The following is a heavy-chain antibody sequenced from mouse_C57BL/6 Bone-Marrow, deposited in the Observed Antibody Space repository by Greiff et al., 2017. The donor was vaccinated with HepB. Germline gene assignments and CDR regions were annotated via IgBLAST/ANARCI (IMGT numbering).Heavy chain of an antibody. V-gene: IGHV1-26*01. CDR1: GYTFTDYY. J-gene: IGHJ3*01. CDR3: ARRVDGGGFAY. Sequence: EVQLQQSGPELVKPGASVKISCKASGYTFTDYYMNWVKQSHGKSLEWIGDINPNNGGTSYNQKFKGKATLTVDKSSSTAYMELRSLTPEDSAVYYCARRVDGGGFAYWGQGTLVTVSA. CDR2: INPNNGGT. D-gene: IGHD1-1*02.